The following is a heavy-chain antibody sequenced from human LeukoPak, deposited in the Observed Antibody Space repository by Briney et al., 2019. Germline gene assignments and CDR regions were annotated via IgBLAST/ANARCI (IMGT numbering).Heavy chain of an antibody. J-gene: IGHJ4*02. Sequence: GGSVRLYCAASGFTFSSHTMLWVRQAPGKGLEWVSSISSRASNIYYADSLRGRCTISRDNARNSLYLEMNSLRAEDTAVYYCARDADLSTGYPGCWGQGSLVIVSS. CDR1: GFTFSSHT. V-gene: IGHV3-21*01. CDR2: ISSRASNI. D-gene: IGHD3-9*01. CDR3: ARDADLSTGYPGC.